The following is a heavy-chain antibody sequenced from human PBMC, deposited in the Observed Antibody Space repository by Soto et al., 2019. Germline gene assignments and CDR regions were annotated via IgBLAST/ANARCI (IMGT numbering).Heavy chain of an antibody. CDR3: ARGMWPDRFAN. D-gene: IGHD2-21*01. J-gene: IGHJ5*02. CDR2: FYQGGST. V-gene: IGHV4-34*01. Sequence: HVQLRQWAAGLLKPSDTLSLTCAVYGESLNYYYWSWIRQAPGKGLEWIGEFYQGGSTHYNPSVKSRVTISVDLSSQQFSLNLTSVTAADTATYYCARGMWPDRFANWGQGTLVTVSS. CDR1: GESLNYYY.